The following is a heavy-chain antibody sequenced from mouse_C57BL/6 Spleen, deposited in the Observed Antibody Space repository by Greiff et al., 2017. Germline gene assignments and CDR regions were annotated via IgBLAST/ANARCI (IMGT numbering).Heavy chain of an antibody. J-gene: IGHJ4*01. CDR2: IYPGDGDT. CDR1: GFAFSSYW. V-gene: IGHV1-80*01. CDR3: ARGGSDYAMDY. Sequence: QVQLLQSGAELVKPGASVKLSCTASGFAFSSYWMTWVKQRPGKGLEWIGQIYPGDGDTNYNGKVKGKATLSADKSSSTPYMQLSRLTSEDSAVNFGARGGSDYAMDYWGQRTSVTVPS.